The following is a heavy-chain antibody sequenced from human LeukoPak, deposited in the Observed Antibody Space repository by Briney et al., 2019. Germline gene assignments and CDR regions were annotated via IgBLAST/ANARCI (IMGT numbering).Heavy chain of an antibody. CDR1: GYSFPIYW. Sequence: KLGESLKISCKGSGYSFPIYWIGWVRQMPGKGLEWMGIIYPGDSDTRYNPAFQGQVTISVDKSINTAYLQWSSLQASDTAMYYCGMSGDRVPLQDDVFDVWGQGTMVTVST. CDR3: GMSGDRVPLQDDVFDV. D-gene: IGHD1-26*01. CDR2: IYPGDSDT. V-gene: IGHV5-51*01. J-gene: IGHJ3*01.